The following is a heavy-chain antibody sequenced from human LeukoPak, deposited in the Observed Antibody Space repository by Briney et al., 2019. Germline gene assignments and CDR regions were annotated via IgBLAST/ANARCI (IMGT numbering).Heavy chain of an antibody. D-gene: IGHD2-15*01. CDR1: GFIFSSYA. J-gene: IGHJ4*02. CDR2: ISYDGSNK. CDR3: ARDQSPLYCSGGSCYPAGFDY. Sequence: GGSLRLSCAASGFIFSSYAMHWVRQAPGKGLEWVAVISYDGSNKYYADSVKGRFTISRDNSKNTLYLQMNSLRAEDTAVYYCARDQSPLYCSGGSCYPAGFDYWGQGTLVTVSS. V-gene: IGHV3-30*04.